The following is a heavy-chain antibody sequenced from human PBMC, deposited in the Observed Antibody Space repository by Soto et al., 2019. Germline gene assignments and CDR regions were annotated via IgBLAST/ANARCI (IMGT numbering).Heavy chain of an antibody. J-gene: IGHJ6*03. Sequence: QVQLVQSGADVKKPGASVKVSCKASGYNFANSAMHWVRQAPGQGLEWMGWINAGSGITKYSQAFQDRVTFTTDTSAHTAYMEMRSLTSGDTATYYCARSWASHYMHVWGEGTTVIVSS. CDR2: INAGSGIT. V-gene: IGHV1-3*01. CDR1: GYNFANSA. D-gene: IGHD3-16*01. CDR3: ARSWASHYMHV.